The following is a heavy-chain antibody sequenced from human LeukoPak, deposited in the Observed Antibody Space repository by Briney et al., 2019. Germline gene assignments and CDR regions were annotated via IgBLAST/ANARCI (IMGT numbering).Heavy chain of an antibody. CDR3: ARGLTYYDFWSGYNWFDP. J-gene: IGHJ5*02. V-gene: IGHV4-34*01. CDR2: INHSGST. CDR1: GGSFSGYY. D-gene: IGHD3-3*01. Sequence: IPSETLSLTCAVYGGSFSGYYWSWIRQPPGKGLEWIGEINHSGSTNYNPPLKSRVTISVDTSKNQFSLKLSSVTAADTAVYYCARGLTYYDFWSGYNWFDPWGQGTLVTVSS.